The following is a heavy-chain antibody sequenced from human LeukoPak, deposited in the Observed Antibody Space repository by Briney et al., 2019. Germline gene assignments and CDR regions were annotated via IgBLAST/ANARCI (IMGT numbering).Heavy chain of an antibody. CDR1: GFTFTNYW. CDR3: AKQRGFPIAAAGDY. CDR2: IKPDGSDK. J-gene: IGHJ4*02. D-gene: IGHD6-13*01. Sequence: GGSLRLSCAASGFTFTNYWMNWVRQAPGKGLEWVANIKPDGSDKYYVDSVKGRFTISRDNAKNSVYLQINSLRAEDTAVYYCAKQRGFPIAAAGDYWGQGTLVTVSS. V-gene: IGHV3-7*02.